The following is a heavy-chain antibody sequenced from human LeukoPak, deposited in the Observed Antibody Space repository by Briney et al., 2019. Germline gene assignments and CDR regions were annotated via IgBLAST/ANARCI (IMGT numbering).Heavy chain of an antibody. D-gene: IGHD3-9*01. J-gene: IGHJ3*02. Sequence: SQTLSLTGSVSGGSVSSGSSYWSWIRQPPGEGLECIAYISDSGGSAYNHSLSGRDTISLYTSKNQFSLRLTSVTPADTAVYYCARARYVNSFYAFDIWGQWTLVTVSS. V-gene: IGHV4-61*01. CDR2: ISDSGGS. CDR3: ARARYVNSFYAFDI. CDR1: GGSVSSGSSY.